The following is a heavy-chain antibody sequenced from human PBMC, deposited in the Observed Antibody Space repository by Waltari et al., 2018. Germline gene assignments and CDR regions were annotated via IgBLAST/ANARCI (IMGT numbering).Heavy chain of an antibody. CDR3: ARDVPYLGRGAYDF. Sequence: EVHLVESGGGLVQPGGSLRLSCAASGFTFGSFWMNWVRQAPGKGLELVAKINEDGSLKDYVDSVKGRFTISRDNARNSLYLEITSLRAEDTAVYYCARDVPYLGRGAYDFWGQGTMVTVSS. J-gene: IGHJ3*01. CDR1: GFTFGSFW. CDR2: INEDGSLK. V-gene: IGHV3-7*01. D-gene: IGHD2-21*01.